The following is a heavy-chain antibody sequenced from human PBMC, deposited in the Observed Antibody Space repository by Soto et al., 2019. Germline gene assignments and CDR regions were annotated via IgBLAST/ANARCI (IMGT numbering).Heavy chain of an antibody. CDR2: ISSSGSTI. CDR3: ARTNYYDSSGYSPGDY. J-gene: IGHJ4*02. D-gene: IGHD3-22*01. V-gene: IGHV3-11*01. Sequence: GGSLRLSCAASGFTFSDYYMSWIRQAPGKGLEWVSYISSSGSTIYYADSVKGRFTISRDNAKNSLYLQMNSLRAEDTAVYYCARTNYYDSSGYSPGDYWGQGTLVTVS. CDR1: GFTFSDYY.